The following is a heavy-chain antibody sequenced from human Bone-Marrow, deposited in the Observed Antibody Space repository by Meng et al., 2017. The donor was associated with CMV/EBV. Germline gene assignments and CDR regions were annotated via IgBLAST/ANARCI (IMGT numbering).Heavy chain of an antibody. J-gene: IGHJ4*02. CDR2: IRSKSYGGTT. CDR3: ARAPNFWSFFSVAD. V-gene: IGHV3-49*04. Sequence: GESLKISCIGSGFTFGDYTMTWVRQAPGQGLEWVGFIRSKSYGGTTEYAASVKGRFTISRDDSKDIAYLQMDSLKTEDTAVYHCARAPNFWSFFSVADWGPGTLVTVSS. CDR1: GFTFGDYT. D-gene: IGHD3-3*01.